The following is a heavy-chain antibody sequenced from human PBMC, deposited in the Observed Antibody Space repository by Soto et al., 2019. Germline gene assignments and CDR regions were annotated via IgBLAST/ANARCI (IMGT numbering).Heavy chain of an antibody. V-gene: IGHV4-59*08. Sequence: SSETLSLTCTVSGGSISSYYWSWIRQPPGKGLEWIGYISYSGSTNYNLSLKSRVTISVDTSKNQFSLKLSSVTAADTAVYYCARRGRRDNNWNDFDYWGQGTLVTVS. J-gene: IGHJ4*02. D-gene: IGHD1-1*01. CDR2: ISYSGST. CDR3: ARRGRRDNNWNDFDY. CDR1: GGSISSYY.